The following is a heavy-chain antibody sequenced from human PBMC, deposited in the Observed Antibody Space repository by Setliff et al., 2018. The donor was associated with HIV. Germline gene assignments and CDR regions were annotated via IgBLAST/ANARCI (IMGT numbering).Heavy chain of an antibody. CDR2: INHTGGNT. CDR1: GGSFSGHY. D-gene: IGHD2-8*01. CDR3: ARLRMETLMQHFDY. V-gene: IGHV4-34*01. J-gene: IGHJ4*02. Sequence: SETLSLTCAVYGGSFSGHYWSWIRQPPGKGLEWIAEINHTGGNTNHNPSLRSRVTISVDTSKNQFSLKLNSVTAADTAVYYCARLRMETLMQHFDYWGQGTLVTVSS.